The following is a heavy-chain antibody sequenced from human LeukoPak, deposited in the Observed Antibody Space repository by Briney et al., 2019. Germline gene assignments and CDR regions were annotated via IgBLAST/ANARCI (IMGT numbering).Heavy chain of an antibody. D-gene: IGHD1-26*01. Sequence: LGASVKVSCKASGYTFTGYYMHWVRQAPGQGLEWMGWINPNSGGTNYAQKFQGRVTMTRDTSISTAYMELSRLRSDDTAVYYCARGYSGSYYDPYDYWGQGTLVTVSS. CDR1: GYTFTGYY. J-gene: IGHJ4*02. V-gene: IGHV1-2*03. CDR3: ARGYSGSYYDPYDY. CDR2: INPNSGGT.